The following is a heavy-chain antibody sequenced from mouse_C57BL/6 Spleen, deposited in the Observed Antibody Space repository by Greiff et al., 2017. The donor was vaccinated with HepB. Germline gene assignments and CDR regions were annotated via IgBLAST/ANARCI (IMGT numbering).Heavy chain of an antibody. CDR3: ARHEDSNYEEGDMDD. CDR1: GFSLTSYC. V-gene: IGHV2-6-1*01. Sequence: VKVVESGPGLVAPSQSLSITCTVSGFSLTSYCVHWVRQPPGKGLEWLVVIWSDGSTTYNSALKSRLGISKDNAKSQVFLKMNSLQTDDTDMYYCARHEDSNYEEGDMDDWGKGTSVTVSS. CDR2: IWSDGST. D-gene: IGHD2-5*01. J-gene: IGHJ4*01.